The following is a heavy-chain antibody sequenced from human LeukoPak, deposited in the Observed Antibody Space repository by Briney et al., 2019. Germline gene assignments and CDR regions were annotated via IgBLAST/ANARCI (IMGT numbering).Heavy chain of an antibody. J-gene: IGHJ6*03. V-gene: IGHV3-21*01. D-gene: IGHD3-10*02. CDR1: GFTFSSYS. CDR3: AELGITMIGGV. CDR2: ISSSSSYI. Sequence: PGGSLRLSCAASGFTFSSYSMNWVRQAPGQGLEWVSFISSSSSYIYYADSVKGRFTISRDNAKNSLYLQMNSLRAEDTAVYYCAELGITMIGGVWGKGTTATISS.